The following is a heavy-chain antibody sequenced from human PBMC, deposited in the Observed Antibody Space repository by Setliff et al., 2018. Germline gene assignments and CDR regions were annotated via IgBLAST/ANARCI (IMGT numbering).Heavy chain of an antibody. Sequence: PGGSLRLSCGASGFTYNNCWVSWVRQAPGKGLEWLASINPDGSEKYYVDSVKGRFTISRDNAKNSLSLQMNSLRVEDTAVYYCARDNTLFGVVITGSWFDPWGQGTLVTVSS. CDR3: ARDNTLFGVVITGSWFDP. J-gene: IGHJ5*02. CDR1: GFTYNNCW. D-gene: IGHD3-3*01. CDR2: INPDGSEK. V-gene: IGHV3-7*01.